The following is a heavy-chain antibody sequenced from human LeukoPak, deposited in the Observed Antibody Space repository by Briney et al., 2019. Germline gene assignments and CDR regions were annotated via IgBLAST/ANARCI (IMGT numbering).Heavy chain of an antibody. CDR2: IYYSGST. CDR3: ARNYGDLYYFDY. J-gene: IGHJ4*02. Sequence: SETLSLTCTVSGGSISSYYWSWIRQPPGKGLEWIGYIYYSGSTNYNPSLKSRVTISVDTSKNQFSLKLSSVTAADTAVYYCARNYGDLYYFDYWGQGTLVTVSS. V-gene: IGHV4-59*01. CDR1: GGSISSYY. D-gene: IGHD4-17*01.